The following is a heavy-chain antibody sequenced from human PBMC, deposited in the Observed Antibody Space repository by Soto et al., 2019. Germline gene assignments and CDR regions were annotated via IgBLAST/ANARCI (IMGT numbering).Heavy chain of an antibody. CDR2: MYHSGST. V-gene: IGHV4-30-2*01. D-gene: IGHD2-2*01. Sequence: SETLCLRCAGSGVSMSSGGYSWCWIRQPPGKGLEWIGYMYHSGSTYYNPSPKSRVTISIDRSKNQFSLKLSSVTAADTAGYYCARVPDYWGQGILVTVS. CDR1: GVSMSSGGYS. CDR3: ARVPDY. J-gene: IGHJ4*02.